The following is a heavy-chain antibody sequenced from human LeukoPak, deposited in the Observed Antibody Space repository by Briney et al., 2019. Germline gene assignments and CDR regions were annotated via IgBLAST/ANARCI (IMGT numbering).Heavy chain of an antibody. CDR2: IYNTGST. CDR1: GGSISSYY. V-gene: IGHV4-4*07. CDR3: ASSAAVGGVKWFDP. J-gene: IGHJ5*02. D-gene: IGHD6-19*01. Sequence: SETLSLTCTVFGGSISSYYWSWIRQTAGKGLEWIGRIYNTGSTDYSPSLRSRVTISVDKSKNQLSLKLNSVTAADTAVYYCASSAAVGGVKWFDPWGRGTLVTVSS.